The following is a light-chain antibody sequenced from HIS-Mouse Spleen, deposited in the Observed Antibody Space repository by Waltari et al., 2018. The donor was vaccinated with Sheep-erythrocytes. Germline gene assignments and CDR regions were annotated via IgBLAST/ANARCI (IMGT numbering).Light chain of an antibody. V-gene: IGLV2-11*01. Sequence: QSALTQPRSVSGSPGQSATTSCTGTSSDVGGYNYASWYQQHPGKAPKLMIYDVSKRPSGVPDRFSGSKSGNTASLTISGLQAEDEADYYCCSYAGSYNHVFATGTKVTVL. CDR2: DVS. CDR1: SSDVGGYNY. CDR3: CSYAGSYNHV. J-gene: IGLJ1*01.